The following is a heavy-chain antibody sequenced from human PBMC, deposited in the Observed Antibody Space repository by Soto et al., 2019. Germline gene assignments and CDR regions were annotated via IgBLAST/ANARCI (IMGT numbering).Heavy chain of an antibody. CDR1: GLTFSSYV. CDR3: ARGTMIFDY. V-gene: IGHV3-33*01. CDR2: IWYDGSNK. J-gene: IGHJ4*02. D-gene: IGHD3-22*01. Sequence: GGSLRRSWAASGLTFSSYVMHWVRQAPGKGLEWVAVIWYDGSNKYYADSVKGRFTISRDNSKNTLYLQMNSLRAEDTAVYYCARGTMIFDYWGQGTLVTVSS.